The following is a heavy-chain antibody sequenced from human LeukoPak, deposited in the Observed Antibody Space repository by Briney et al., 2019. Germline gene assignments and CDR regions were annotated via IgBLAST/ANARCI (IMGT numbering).Heavy chain of an antibody. D-gene: IGHD5-24*01. CDR2: ISGSGGST. CDR3: ARDRALDGYNL. J-gene: IGHJ4*02. V-gene: IGHV3-23*01. Sequence: GGSLRLSCAASGFTFSSYAMSWVRQAPGKGLEWVSAISGSGGSTYYADSVKGRFTISRDNSKNTLYLQMNSLRAEDTAVYYCARDRALDGYNLWGQGTLVTVSS. CDR1: GFTFSSYA.